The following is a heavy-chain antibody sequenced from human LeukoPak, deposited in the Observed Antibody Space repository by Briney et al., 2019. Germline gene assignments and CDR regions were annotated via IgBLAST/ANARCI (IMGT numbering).Heavy chain of an antibody. CDR2: IYYSGST. CDR1: GDSITSSGSY. J-gene: IGHJ4*02. D-gene: IGHD3-10*01. Sequence: SETLSLTCAVSGDSITSSGSYWGWIRQPPGKGLEWIGYIYYSGSTNYNPSLKSRVTISVDTSKNQFSLKLSSVTAADTAVYYCARQGAGVPFDYWGRGTLVTVSS. CDR3: ARQGAGVPFDY. V-gene: IGHV4-61*05.